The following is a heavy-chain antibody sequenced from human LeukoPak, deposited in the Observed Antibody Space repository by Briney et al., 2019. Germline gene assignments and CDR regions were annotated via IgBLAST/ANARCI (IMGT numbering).Heavy chain of an antibody. D-gene: IGHD1-26*01. Sequence: SETLSLTCTVSGGSISSTSYYWGWIRQPPGKGLEWIGNIYYSGNTYYNPSLKSRVTISADTSKNQISPKLRSVTATDTAVYYCARDRGGSYYGELDYWGQGTLVTVSS. V-gene: IGHV4-39*07. J-gene: IGHJ4*02. CDR2: IYYSGNT. CDR3: ARDRGGSYYGELDY. CDR1: GGSISSTSYY.